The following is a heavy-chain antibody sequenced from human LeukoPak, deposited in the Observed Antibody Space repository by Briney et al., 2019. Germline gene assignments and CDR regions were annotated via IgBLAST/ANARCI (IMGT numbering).Heavy chain of an antibody. Sequence: ASVKVSCKASGYTFTNYGINWVRQAPGQGLEWMGWISAYNGNTNYAQKLQGRVTMTTDTSTSTAYMELRSLRSDDAAVYYCASLVWLSPLSHIVTGYMDVWGKGTTVTVSS. CDR2: ISAYNGNT. CDR3: ASLVWLSPLSHIVTGYMDV. J-gene: IGHJ6*03. CDR1: GYTFTNYG. V-gene: IGHV1-18*01. D-gene: IGHD3-3*01.